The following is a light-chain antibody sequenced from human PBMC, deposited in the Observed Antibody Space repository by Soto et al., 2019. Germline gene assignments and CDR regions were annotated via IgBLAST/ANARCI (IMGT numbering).Light chain of an antibody. V-gene: IGLV9-49*01. CDR2: VGTGGIVG. Sequence: QLVLTQPPSASASLGASVTLTCTMSSGYSNYKVDWYQQRPGKGPRFEMRVGTGGIVGSKGDGIPDRFSVLGSGLNRYLTIKNIQEEDESDYQCGADHGRGSNFVVFGGGTKLTVL. CDR1: SGYSNYK. J-gene: IGLJ2*01. CDR3: GADHGRGSNFVV.